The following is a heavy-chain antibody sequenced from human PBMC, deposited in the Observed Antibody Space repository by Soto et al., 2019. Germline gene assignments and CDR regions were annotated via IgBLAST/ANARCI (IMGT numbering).Heavy chain of an antibody. J-gene: IGHJ6*02. D-gene: IGHD3-10*01. Sequence: GGSLRLSCAASGFTFSSYAMSWVRQAPGKGLEWVAAIRDGGSSKYYADSVKGRFTISRDNSKNTLYLQMNSLRAEDTAVYYCAKDGGMTMGYYYYYSGMDVWGQGTTVPVS. CDR2: IRDGGSSK. CDR3: AKDGGMTMGYYYYYSGMDV. CDR1: GFTFSSYA. V-gene: IGHV3-23*01.